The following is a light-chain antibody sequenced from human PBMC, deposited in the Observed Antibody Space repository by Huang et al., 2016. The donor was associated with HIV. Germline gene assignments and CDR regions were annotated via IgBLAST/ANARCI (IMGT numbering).Light chain of an antibody. J-gene: IGKJ5*01. V-gene: IGKV3D-20*01. CDR1: QTSGSSF. CDR3: QHYGSSPSSRA. CDR2: DAS. Sequence: EVVLTQSPATLSLSPGERATLSCVASQTSGSSFLAWYQQKPGLAPRLLIYDASNRAAGVRDRFSGSASGTYFTLIINKLEPDDIAVYYCQHYGSSPSSRAFGQGT.